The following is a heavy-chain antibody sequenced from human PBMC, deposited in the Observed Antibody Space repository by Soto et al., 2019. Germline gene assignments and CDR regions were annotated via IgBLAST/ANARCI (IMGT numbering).Heavy chain of an antibody. Sequence: QVQLQESGPGLVKPSETLFLTCTVSGGSISSYYWSWIRQPPGKGLEWIGYIYYSGSTNYNPSLKSRVTISVDTSKNQFSLKLSSVTAADTAVYYCARETSDYYYGMDVWGQGTTVTVSS. V-gene: IGHV4-59*01. CDR2: IYYSGST. CDR1: GGSISSYY. J-gene: IGHJ6*02. CDR3: ARETSDYYYGMDV.